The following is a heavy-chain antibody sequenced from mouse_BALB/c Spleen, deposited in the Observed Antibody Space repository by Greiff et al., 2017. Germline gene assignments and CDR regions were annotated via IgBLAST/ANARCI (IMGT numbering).Heavy chain of an antibody. V-gene: IGHV3-2*02. J-gene: IGHJ4*01. CDR2: LSYSGST. CDR1: GYSITSDYA. CDR3: ARGVLDY. Sequence: EVQLQQSGPGLVKPSQSLSLTCTVTGYSITSDYAWNWIRQHPGNKLEWMGYLSYSGSTSYNPSLKSRISITRDTSKNQCFLQLNSVTTEDTATYYCARGVLDYWGQGTSVTVSS.